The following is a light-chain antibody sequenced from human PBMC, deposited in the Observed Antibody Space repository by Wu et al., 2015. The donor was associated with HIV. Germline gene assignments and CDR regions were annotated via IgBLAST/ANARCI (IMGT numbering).Light chain of an antibody. V-gene: IGKV1-NL1*01. Sequence: DIQMTQSPSSLSASVGDRVTITCRASQGISNSLAWYQQKPGKAPKVLLYAASRLESGVPSRFSGRGSGTEFTLTIDSLQPDDFATYYCQQYNSPSLTYSFGQGTKLEIK. CDR3: QQYNSPSLTYS. J-gene: IGKJ2*03. CDR2: AAS. CDR1: QGISNS.